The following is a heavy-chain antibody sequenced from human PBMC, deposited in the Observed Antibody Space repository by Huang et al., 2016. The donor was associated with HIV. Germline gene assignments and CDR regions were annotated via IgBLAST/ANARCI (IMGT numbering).Heavy chain of an antibody. CDR2: IKKDGSEK. CDR1: GFTFSSYW. Sequence: EVQLVESGGGLVQPGGSLRLSCAASGFTFSSYWMSWVRQAPGKGLAWVANIKKDGSEKYYVDSWKCRFTNSRDNAKNSLYLQMNSLRAEDTAVYYCARAADSSGYDVYYFDYWGQGTLVTVSS. D-gene: IGHD3-22*01. V-gene: IGHV3-7*01. J-gene: IGHJ4*02. CDR3: ARAADSSGYDVYYFDY.